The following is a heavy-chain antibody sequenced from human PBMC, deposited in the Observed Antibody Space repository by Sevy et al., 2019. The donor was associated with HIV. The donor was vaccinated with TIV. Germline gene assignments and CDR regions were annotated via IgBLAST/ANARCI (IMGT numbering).Heavy chain of an antibody. J-gene: IGHJ5*02. CDR1: GFTFSSFA. Sequence: GGSLRLSCAASGFTFSSFAMSWVRQAPGKGLEWVSGISGSAGNTYYADSVKGRFTISRDNSKNTVYLQMNSLRADDTAVYYCAKGTAVSGLRSNGFDPWGQGTLVTVSS. CDR2: ISGSAGNT. V-gene: IGHV3-23*01. D-gene: IGHD3-3*01. CDR3: AKGTAVSGLRSNGFDP.